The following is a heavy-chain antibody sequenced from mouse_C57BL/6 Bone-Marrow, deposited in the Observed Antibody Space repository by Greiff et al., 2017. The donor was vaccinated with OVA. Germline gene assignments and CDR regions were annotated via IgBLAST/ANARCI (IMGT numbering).Heavy chain of an antibody. Sequence: QVQLKQSGPGLVQPSQSLSITCTVSGFSLTSYGVHWVRQSPGKGLEWLGVIWSGGNTDYNAAFISRLSISKDNSKSQVFFKMNSLQDDDTAIYYCARNWNGAMDYWGQGTSVTVSS. J-gene: IGHJ4*01. V-gene: IGHV2-2*01. CDR2: IWSGGNT. CDR1: GFSLTSYG. CDR3: ARNWNGAMDY.